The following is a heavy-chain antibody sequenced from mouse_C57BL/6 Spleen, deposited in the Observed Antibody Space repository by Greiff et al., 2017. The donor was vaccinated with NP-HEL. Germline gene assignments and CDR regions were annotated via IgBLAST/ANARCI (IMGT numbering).Heavy chain of an antibody. CDR3: ARKYYGSEGMDY. V-gene: IGHV5-17*01. D-gene: IGHD1-1*01. Sequence: EVQRVESGGGLVKPGGSLKLSCAASGFTFSDYGMHWVAYISSGSSTIYYADTVKGRFTISRDNAKNTLFLQMTSLRSEDTAMYYCARKYYGSEGMDYWGQGTSVTVSS. J-gene: IGHJ4*01. CDR1: GFTFSDYG. CDR2: ISSGSSTI.